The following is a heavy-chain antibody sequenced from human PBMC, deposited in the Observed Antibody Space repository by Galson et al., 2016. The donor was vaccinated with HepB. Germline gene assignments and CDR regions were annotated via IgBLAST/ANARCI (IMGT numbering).Heavy chain of an antibody. D-gene: IGHD6-19*01. V-gene: IGHV1-18*01. CDR1: GYTFTTSG. CDR3: AREMTKIAVAAPGLDP. CDR2: ISTYSGNT. Sequence: SVKVSCKAFGYTFTTSGISWVRQAPGQGLEWMGWISTYSGNTKYAQKFQGGLTLTTDSSTTKAYMELRSLRVEDTALYYCAREMTKIAVAAPGLDPWGRGTQVTVSS. J-gene: IGHJ5*02.